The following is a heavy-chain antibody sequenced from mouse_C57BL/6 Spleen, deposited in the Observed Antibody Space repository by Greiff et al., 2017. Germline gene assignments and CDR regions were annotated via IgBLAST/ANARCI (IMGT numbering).Heavy chain of an antibody. CDR3: SRSYSDY. CDR2: IDPETGGT. V-gene: IGHV1-15*01. Sequence: QVTLKVSGAELVRPGASVTLSCKASGYTFTDYEMHWVKQTPVHGLEWIGAIDPETGGTAYNQKFKGKAILTADKSSSTAYMELRSLTSEDSAVYYCSRSYSDYWGQGTTLTVSS. D-gene: IGHD6-1*01. J-gene: IGHJ2*01. CDR1: GYTFTDYE.